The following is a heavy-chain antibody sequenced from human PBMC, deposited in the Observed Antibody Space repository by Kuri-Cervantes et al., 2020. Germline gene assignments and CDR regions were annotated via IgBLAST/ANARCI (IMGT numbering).Heavy chain of an antibody. CDR1: GFTVSSNY. CDR3: ARERYYYDSSGYYRHGMDV. CDR2: IYSGGST. Sequence: GGSLRLSCAASGFTVSSNYMSWVRQAPGKGLEWVSVIYSGGSTYYADSVKGRFTISRDNSKNTLYLQMNSLRAEDTAVYYCARERYYYDSSGYYRHGMDVWGQGTTVTVSS. J-gene: IGHJ6*02. V-gene: IGHV3-53*01. D-gene: IGHD3-22*01.